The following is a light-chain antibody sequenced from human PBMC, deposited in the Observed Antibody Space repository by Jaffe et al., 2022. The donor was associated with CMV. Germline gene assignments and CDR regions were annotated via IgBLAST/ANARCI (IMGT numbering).Light chain of an antibody. CDR3: QERSNWPGT. J-gene: IGKJ1*01. CDR1: QSVSTF. CDR2: DAS. Sequence: EIVLTQSPATLSLSVGESATLSCRASQSVSTFLAWYQQKFGQAPRLLIYDASNRATGIPARFSGSGSGTDFTLTISSLEPEDVAVYYCQERSNWPGTFGQGTKVEIK. V-gene: IGKV3-11*01.